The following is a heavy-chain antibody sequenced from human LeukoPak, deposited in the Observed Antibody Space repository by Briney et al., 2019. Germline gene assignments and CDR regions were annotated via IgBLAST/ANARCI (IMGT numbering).Heavy chain of an antibody. V-gene: IGHV3-23*01. CDR1: GFTFSSYA. Sequence: GGSLRLSCAASGFTFSSYAMSWVRQAPGKGLEWVSAISGSGGSTYYADSVKGRFTISRDNSKNTLYLQMNSLRAENTAVYYCANCPIVGAEDTDIDYWGQGTLVTVSS. J-gene: IGHJ4*02. D-gene: IGHD1-26*01. CDR3: ANCPIVGAEDTDIDY. CDR2: ISGSGGST.